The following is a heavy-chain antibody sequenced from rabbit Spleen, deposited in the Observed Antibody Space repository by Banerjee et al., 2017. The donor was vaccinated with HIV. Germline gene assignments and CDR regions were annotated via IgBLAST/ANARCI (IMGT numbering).Heavy chain of an antibody. J-gene: IGHJ4*01. CDR1: GIDFSSYYY. CDR3: ARDYSSGWGDLSFYFNL. Sequence: QQQLEESGGGLVKPGGTLTLTCKASGIDFSSYYYICWVRQAPGKGLELIACIGTSSGNTWYASWVNGRFTISRSTSLNTVDLKMTSLTAADTATYFCARDYSSGWGDLSFYFNLWAKAPSSPS. CDR2: IGTSSGNT. D-gene: IGHD4-1*01. V-gene: IGHV1S43*01.